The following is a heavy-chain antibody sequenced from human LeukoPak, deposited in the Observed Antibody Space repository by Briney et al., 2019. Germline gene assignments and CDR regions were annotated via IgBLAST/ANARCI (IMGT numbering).Heavy chain of an antibody. CDR3: ARDQPPPSLNRYYDFWSGYWGLPYYYGMDV. Sequence: ASVKVSCKASGYTFTSYYMHWVRQAPGQGLEWMGIINPSGGSTSYAQKFQGRVTMTRDTSTSTVYMELSSLRSEDTAVYYCARDQPPPSLNRYYDFWSGYWGLPYYYGMDVWGQGTTVTVSS. CDR2: INPSGGST. CDR1: GYTFTSYY. D-gene: IGHD3-3*01. J-gene: IGHJ6*02. V-gene: IGHV1-46*01.